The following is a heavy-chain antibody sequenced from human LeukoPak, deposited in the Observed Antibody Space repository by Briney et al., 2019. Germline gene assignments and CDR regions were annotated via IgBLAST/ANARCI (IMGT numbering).Heavy chain of an antibody. Sequence: GGSLRLSCAASGFTFSNYAMAWVRQAPGQGLEWVSSINPEGDSTAYADSMKGRFTIARANSINTLHLQMNNLRAGDTAVYFCARQTGYCSSGGRYFTSWGQGILVTVSS. CDR1: GFTFSNYA. V-gene: IGHV3-23*01. CDR2: INPEGDST. CDR3: ARQTGYCSSGGRYFTS. D-gene: IGHD2-15*01. J-gene: IGHJ4*02.